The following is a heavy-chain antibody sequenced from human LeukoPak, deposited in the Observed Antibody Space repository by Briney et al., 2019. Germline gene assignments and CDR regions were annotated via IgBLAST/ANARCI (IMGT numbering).Heavy chain of an antibody. J-gene: IGHJ4*02. V-gene: IGHV3-21*01. Sequence: PGGSLRLSCAASGFTFSSYSMNWVPQAPGKGLEWVSSISSSSSYIYYADSVKGRFTISRDNAKNPLYLQMNSLRAEDTAVYYCARDCKVSGIAAAVAPVDYWGQGTLVTVSS. CDR1: GFTFSSYS. D-gene: IGHD6-13*01. CDR3: ARDCKVSGIAAAVAPVDY. CDR2: ISSSSSYI.